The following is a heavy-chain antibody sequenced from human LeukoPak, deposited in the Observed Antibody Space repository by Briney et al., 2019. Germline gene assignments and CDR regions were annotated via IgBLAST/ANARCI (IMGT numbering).Heavy chain of an antibody. Sequence: GGSLRLSCAASGFTFSTYWMTWVRQAPGKGLEWVANIKQDGTEEYYVDSVKGRFTLSRDNAKDSLFLQMNSLRAEDAAMYYCARSGPYHLRPRPIEYWGQGTLVSVSS. CDR3: ARSGPYHLRPRPIEY. V-gene: IGHV3-7*01. CDR1: GFTFSTYW. CDR2: IKQDGTEE. D-gene: IGHD3-10*01. J-gene: IGHJ4*02.